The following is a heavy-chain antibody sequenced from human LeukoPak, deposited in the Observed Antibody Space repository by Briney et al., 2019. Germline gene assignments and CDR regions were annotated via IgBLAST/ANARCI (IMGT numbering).Heavy chain of an antibody. CDR1: GGSISTSSDY. V-gene: IGHV4-39*07. CDR2: IYFTVNT. D-gene: IGHD5-18*01. CDR3: ARLPRGYTYGYFDF. Sequence: SETLSLTCTVSGGSISTSSDYWGWIRHPPGKGLEWIGSIYFTVNTYYSPSLKSRVTISVDTSKNQFSLKLSSVTAADTAVYYCARLPRGYTYGYFDFWGQGTLVTVSS. J-gene: IGHJ4*02.